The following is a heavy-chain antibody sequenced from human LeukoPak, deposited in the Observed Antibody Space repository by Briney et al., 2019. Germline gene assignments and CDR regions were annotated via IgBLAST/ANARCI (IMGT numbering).Heavy chain of an antibody. V-gene: IGHV1-2*02. J-gene: IGHJ4*02. Sequence: ASVKVSCKASGYTFTGYYMYWVRQAPGQGLEWMGWINPNSGGINYAQKFQGRVTMTRDTSISTAYMELSRLRSDDTAVYYCARARGSYSFDYWGQGTLVTVSP. CDR2: INPNSGGI. CDR3: ARARGSYSFDY. D-gene: IGHD1-26*01. CDR1: GYTFTGYY.